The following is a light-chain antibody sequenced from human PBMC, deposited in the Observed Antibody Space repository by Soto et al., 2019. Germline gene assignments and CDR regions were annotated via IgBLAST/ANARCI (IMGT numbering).Light chain of an antibody. V-gene: IGKV1-5*03. Sequence: DIQMTQSPSTLSASIGDTVIITCRASQSINSWLAWYQQKPGKAPKLLIHKASTLESGVPSRFSGSESGTEFTLTISSLQPDDFATFYCQQYALFPHTFGQGTKLEIK. CDR2: KAS. CDR1: QSINSW. CDR3: QQYALFPHT. J-gene: IGKJ2*01.